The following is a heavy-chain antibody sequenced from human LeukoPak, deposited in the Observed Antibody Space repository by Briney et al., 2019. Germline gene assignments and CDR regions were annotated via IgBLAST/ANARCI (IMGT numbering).Heavy chain of an antibody. V-gene: IGHV3-23*01. CDR3: ARKSASGNYPLGY. D-gene: IGHD3-10*01. CDR2: ISADSATT. J-gene: IGHJ4*02. Sequence: GGSLRLSCAASGFNSGSYSMTWVRQAPGKGLEWVSVISADSATTFYADSVKGRFTISRDNAKNTVFLQMSSLRAEDTALYYCARKSASGNYPLGYWGQGTLVTVSS. CDR1: GFNSGSYS.